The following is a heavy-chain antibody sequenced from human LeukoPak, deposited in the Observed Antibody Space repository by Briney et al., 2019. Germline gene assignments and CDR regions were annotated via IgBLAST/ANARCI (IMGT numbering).Heavy chain of an antibody. J-gene: IGHJ6*02. CDR1: GFTFSSYG. Sequence: PGGSLRLSCAASGFTFSSYGMHWVRQAPGKGLEWVAVIWYDGSNKYYADSVKGRFTISRDNSKNTLYLQMSSLRDEDTAVYYCARANGMDVWGQGTTVTVSS. CDR2: IWYDGSNK. CDR3: ARANGMDV. V-gene: IGHV3-33*01.